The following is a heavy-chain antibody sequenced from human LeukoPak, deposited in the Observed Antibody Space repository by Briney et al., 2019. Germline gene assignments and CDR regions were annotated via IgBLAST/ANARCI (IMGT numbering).Heavy chain of an antibody. J-gene: IGHJ4*02. Sequence: SETLSLTCTVSGGSISSYYWSWIRQPPGKGLEWIGYIYYSGSTYYNPSLKSRVTISVDTSKNQFSLKLSSVTAADTAVYYCARAGSSGWWSIDYWGQGTLVTVSS. CDR1: GGSISSYY. CDR2: IYYSGST. D-gene: IGHD6-19*01. CDR3: ARAGSSGWWSIDY. V-gene: IGHV4-59*01.